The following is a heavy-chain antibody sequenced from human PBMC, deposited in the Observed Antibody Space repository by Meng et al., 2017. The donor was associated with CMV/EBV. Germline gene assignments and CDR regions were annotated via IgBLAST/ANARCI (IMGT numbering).Heavy chain of an antibody. V-gene: IGHV3-30*02. Sequence: GGSLRLSCAASGFTFSNYAMHWVRQAPGKGPEWVAFIRYDGSNKYYANSVKGRFTISRDNSKNTLYLQMNSLRAEDTAVYYCAKDRGYYDSSGYNPMGDYYGMDVWGQGTTVTVSS. J-gene: IGHJ6*02. CDR3: AKDRGYYDSSGYNPMGDYYGMDV. CDR2: IRYDGSNK. CDR1: GFTFSNYA. D-gene: IGHD3-22*01.